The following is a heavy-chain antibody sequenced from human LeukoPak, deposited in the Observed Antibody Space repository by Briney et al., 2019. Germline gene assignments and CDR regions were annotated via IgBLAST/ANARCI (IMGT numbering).Heavy chain of an antibody. J-gene: IGHJ3*02. V-gene: IGHV4-38-2*02. CDR3: ASSDDSSGYYYWNAFDI. CDR2: IYHSGST. CDR1: GYFISSGYY. Sequence: PSETLSLTCTVSGYFISSGYYWGWIRQPPGKGLEWIGSIYHSGSTYYNPSLKSRVTISVDTSKNQFSLKLSSVTAADTAAYYCASSDDSSGYYYWNAFDIWGQGTMVTVSS. D-gene: IGHD3-22*01.